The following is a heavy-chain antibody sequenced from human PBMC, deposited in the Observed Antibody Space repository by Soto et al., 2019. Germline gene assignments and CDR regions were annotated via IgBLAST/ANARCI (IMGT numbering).Heavy chain of an antibody. Sequence: SVKVSCKASGFTFTSSAVQWVRQARGQRLEWIGWIVVGSGNTNYAQKFQERVTITRDMSTSTAYMELSSLRSEDTAVYYCARVETKGDELDTEYFQHWGQGTLVTVSS. J-gene: IGHJ1*01. CDR3: ARVETKGDELDTEYFQH. V-gene: IGHV1-58*01. CDR2: IVVGSGNT. D-gene: IGHD3-16*01. CDR1: GFTFTSSA.